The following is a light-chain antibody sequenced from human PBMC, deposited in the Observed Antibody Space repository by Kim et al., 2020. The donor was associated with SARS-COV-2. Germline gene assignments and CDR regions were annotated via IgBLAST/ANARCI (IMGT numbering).Light chain of an antibody. CDR1: QSISRW. J-gene: IGKJ2*01. CDR2: KAS. CDR3: KQYISVYT. V-gene: IGKV1-5*03. Sequence: LSAAVGDRVPITCRASQSISRWWAWYQQKPGKAPKLLIYKASTLESGVPSRFSGSGSGTEFTLTISSLQPDDFATYYCKQYISVYTFGQGTKLEI.